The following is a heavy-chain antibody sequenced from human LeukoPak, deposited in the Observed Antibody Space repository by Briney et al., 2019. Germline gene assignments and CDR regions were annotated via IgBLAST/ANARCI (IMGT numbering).Heavy chain of an antibody. CDR1: GGSFSGYY. CDR3: ARIVKVAAARPLDYYYYGMDV. D-gene: IGHD6-13*01. CDR2: INHSGST. J-gene: IGHJ6*02. Sequence: PSETLSLTCAVYGGSFSGYYWSWIRQPPVKGLEWIGEINHSGSTNYNPSLKSRVTISVDTSKNQFSLKLSSVTAADTAVYYCARIVKVAAARPLDYYYYGMDVWGQGTTVTVSS. V-gene: IGHV4-34*01.